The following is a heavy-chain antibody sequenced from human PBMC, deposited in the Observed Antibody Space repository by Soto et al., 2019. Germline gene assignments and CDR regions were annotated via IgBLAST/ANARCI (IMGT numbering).Heavy chain of an antibody. CDR1: GYSFTSYW. Sequence: GESLKISFKGSGYSFTSYWIGWVRQMPGKGLEWMGIIYPGDSDTRYSPSFQGQVTISADKSISTAYLQWSSLKASDTAMYYCASRIAVAGRGDYYYYGMDVWGQGTTVTVSS. J-gene: IGHJ6*02. CDR3: ASRIAVAGRGDYYYYGMDV. D-gene: IGHD6-19*01. CDR2: IYPGDSDT. V-gene: IGHV5-51*01.